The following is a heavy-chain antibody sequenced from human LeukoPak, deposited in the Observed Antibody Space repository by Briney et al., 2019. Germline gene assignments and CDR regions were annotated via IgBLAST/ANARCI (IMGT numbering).Heavy chain of an antibody. CDR1: GYTFTSYG. J-gene: IGHJ6*02. D-gene: IGHD2-2*01. V-gene: IGHV1-18*01. Sequence: ASVKVSCKASGYTFTSYGISWVRQAPGQGLEWMGWISAYNGKTNYAQKLQGRVTMTTDTSTSTAYMELRSLRSDDTAVYYCARAAYCSSTSCYASDYYYGMDVWGQGTTVTVSS. CDR2: ISAYNGKT. CDR3: ARAAYCSSTSCYASDYYYGMDV.